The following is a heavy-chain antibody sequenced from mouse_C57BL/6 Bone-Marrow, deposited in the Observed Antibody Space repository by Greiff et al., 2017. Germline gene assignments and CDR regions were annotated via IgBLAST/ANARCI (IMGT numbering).Heavy chain of an antibody. D-gene: IGHD1-1*01. Sequence: VQLQQPGAELVKPGASVKLSCKASGYTFTSYWMQWVKQRPGQGLEWIGEIDPSDSYTNYNQKFKGKATLTVDTSSSTAYMQLSSLTSEDSAVYFCANEVVAPSWYFDVWGTGTTVTVSS. CDR2: IDPSDSYT. V-gene: IGHV1-50*01. CDR1: GYTFTSYW. CDR3: ANEVVAPSWYFDV. J-gene: IGHJ1*03.